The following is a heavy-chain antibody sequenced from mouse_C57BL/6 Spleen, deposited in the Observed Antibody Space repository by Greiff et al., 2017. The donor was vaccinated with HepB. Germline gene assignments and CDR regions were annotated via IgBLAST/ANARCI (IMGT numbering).Heavy chain of an antibody. Sequence: EVMLVESGGGLVQPGGSLKLSCAASGFTFSDYYMYWVRQTPEKRLEWVAYISNGGGSTYYPDTVKGRFTISRDNAKNTLYLQMSRLKSEDTAMYYCARHGATVVATPFAYWGQGTLVTVSA. CDR2: ISNGGGST. J-gene: IGHJ3*01. CDR1: GFTFSDYY. CDR3: ARHGATVVATPFAY. V-gene: IGHV5-12*01. D-gene: IGHD1-1*01.